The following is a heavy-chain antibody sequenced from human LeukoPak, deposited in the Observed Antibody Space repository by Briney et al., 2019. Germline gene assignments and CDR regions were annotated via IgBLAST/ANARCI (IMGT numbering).Heavy chain of an antibody. CDR2: MNPDGSAI. V-gene: IGHV3-7*01. Sequence: GGSLRLSCTASGFSFSGSWMSWVRQLPGKGLEWLADMNPDGSAIVYVDSVKGRFTVSRNNAKNSLYLQMDGLRAEDTAEYYCARDPLNGALDIWGQGTLVTVSS. CDR1: GFSFSGSW. J-gene: IGHJ3*02. CDR3: ARDPLNGALDI.